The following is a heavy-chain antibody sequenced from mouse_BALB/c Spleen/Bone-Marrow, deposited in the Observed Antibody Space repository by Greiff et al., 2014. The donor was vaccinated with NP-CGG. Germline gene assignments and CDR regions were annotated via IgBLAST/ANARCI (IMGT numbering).Heavy chain of an antibody. J-gene: IGHJ4*01. Sequence: VMLVESGGGLVKPGGSLKLSCAASGFTFSDYYMYWVRQTPEKRLEWVATISDGGGYTYYPDSVWGRFTISRDNAKNNLYLQMSSLKSEDTAMYYCARSGERYGAMDYWGQGTSVNVFS. CDR2: ISDGGGYT. CDR1: GFTFSDYY. CDR3: ARSGERYGAMDY. D-gene: IGHD2-10*02. V-gene: IGHV5-4*02.